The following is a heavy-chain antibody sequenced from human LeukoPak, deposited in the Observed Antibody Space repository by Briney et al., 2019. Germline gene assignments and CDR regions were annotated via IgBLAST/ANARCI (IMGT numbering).Heavy chain of an antibody. V-gene: IGHV1-3*03. Sequence: ALVKVSCKASGYTFTSYAMHWVRQAPGQRLEWMGWINAGNGNTKYSQEFQGRVTITRDTSASTAYMELSSLRSEDRAVYYCARDRGGEYCSGGSCSSNYYYYYMDVWGKGTTVTVSS. J-gene: IGHJ6*03. CDR1: GYTFTSYA. D-gene: IGHD2-15*01. CDR3: ARDRGGEYCSGGSCSSNYYYYYMDV. CDR2: INAGNGNT.